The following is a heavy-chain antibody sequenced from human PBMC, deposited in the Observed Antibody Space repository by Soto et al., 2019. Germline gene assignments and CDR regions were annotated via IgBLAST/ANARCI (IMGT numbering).Heavy chain of an antibody. V-gene: IGHV3-48*03. CDR1: GFTFSSYE. J-gene: IGHJ6*02. D-gene: IGHD6-13*01. Sequence: GVLRLSCAASGFTFSSYEMNWVRQAPGKGLEWVSYISSSGSTIYYADSVKGRFTISRDNAKNSLYLQMNSLRAEDTAVYYCARAIAAAGLYYYYGMDVWGQGTTVTVSS. CDR3: ARAIAAAGLYYYYGMDV. CDR2: ISSSGSTI.